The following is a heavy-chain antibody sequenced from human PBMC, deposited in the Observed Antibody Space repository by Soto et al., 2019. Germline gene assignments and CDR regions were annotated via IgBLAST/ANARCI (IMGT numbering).Heavy chain of an antibody. CDR3: ARGSAAGFDY. CDR2: INHSGST. V-gene: IGHV4-34*01. CDR1: GGSFSGYY. Sequence: SETLSLTCAVYGGSFSGYYWSWIRQPPGKGLEWIGEINHSGSTNYNPSLKSRVTISVDTSKNQFSLKLSSVTAADTAVYYCARGSAAGFDYWGQGTLVTVSS. D-gene: IGHD6-13*01. J-gene: IGHJ4*02.